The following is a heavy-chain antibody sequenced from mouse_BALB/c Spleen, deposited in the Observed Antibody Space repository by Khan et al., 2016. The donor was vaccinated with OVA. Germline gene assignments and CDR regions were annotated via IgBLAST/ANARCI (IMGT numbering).Heavy chain of an antibody. J-gene: IGHJ3*01. Sequence: VQLQQSGPELMKPGASVKISCKASGYSFTTYYIHWVKQSHGKTLEWIGYIDPFNGGSTYNQKFKGKATWTVDKSSSTAYMHLSSLTSEDSAVYYCARHGSTSWFAYWRQGTLVTVSA. V-gene: IGHV1-31*01. CDR3: ARHGSTSWFAY. D-gene: IGHD1-1*01. CDR2: IDPFNGGS. CDR1: GYSFTTYY.